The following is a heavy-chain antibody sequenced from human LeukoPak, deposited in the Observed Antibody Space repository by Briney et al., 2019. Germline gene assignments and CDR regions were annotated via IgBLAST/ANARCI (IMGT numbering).Heavy chain of an antibody. D-gene: IGHD1-14*01. Sequence: GGSLRLSCVASGFTFRSYSMHWVRQPPGKGLEWVSAISGSGGSTYYADSVKGRFTISRDNAKNSLYLQMSSLRAEDTALYYCARDRGNQRGYYYYYMDVWGKGTTVTVSS. CDR2: ISGSGGST. V-gene: IGHV3-21*01. CDR1: GFTFRSYS. CDR3: ARDRGNQRGYYYYYMDV. J-gene: IGHJ6*03.